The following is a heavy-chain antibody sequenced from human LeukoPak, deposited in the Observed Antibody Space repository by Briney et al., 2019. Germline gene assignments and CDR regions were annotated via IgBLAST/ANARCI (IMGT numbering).Heavy chain of an antibody. CDR3: AIRPNCSGGSCNWFDP. D-gene: IGHD2-15*01. Sequence: SETLSLTCAVYGGSFSGYYWSWIRQPPGKGLEWIGEINHSGSTNYNPSLKSRVTISVDTSKNQFSLKLSSVTAGDMAVYYCAIRPNCSGGSCNWFDPWGQGTLVSVSS. J-gene: IGHJ5*02. V-gene: IGHV4-34*01. CDR2: INHSGST. CDR1: GGSFSGYY.